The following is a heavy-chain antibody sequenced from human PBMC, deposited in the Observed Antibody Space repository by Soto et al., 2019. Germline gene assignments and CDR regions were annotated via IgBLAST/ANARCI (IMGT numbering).Heavy chain of an antibody. Sequence: GGSLRLSCAASGFTFSSYWMSWVRQAPGKGLEWVANIKEDGSEKYYVDSVKGRFTISRDNAKNSLYLQMNSLRAEDTAVYYCARDRYSYYDFWSGSLPYYYYGMDVWGQGTTVTVS. CDR1: GFTFSSYW. V-gene: IGHV3-7*01. D-gene: IGHD3-3*01. CDR2: IKEDGSEK. J-gene: IGHJ6*02. CDR3: ARDRYSYYDFWSGSLPYYYYGMDV.